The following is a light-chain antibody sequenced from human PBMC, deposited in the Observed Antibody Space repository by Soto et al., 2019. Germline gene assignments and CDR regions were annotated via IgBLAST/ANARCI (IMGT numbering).Light chain of an antibody. CDR3: MQSIQLPLI. J-gene: IGKJ4*01. CDR2: EVS. Sequence: IVMTQTPLSLSVTPGQSASISCKSRQSLLHSDGKTYLYWYLQKPGQSAQILIYEVSYRFSGVPDRCSGRGSGTDVTLKISRVEAEDVVIYYCMQSIQLPLIFGGGTKVQI. V-gene: IGKV2D-29*02. CDR1: QSLLHSDGKTY.